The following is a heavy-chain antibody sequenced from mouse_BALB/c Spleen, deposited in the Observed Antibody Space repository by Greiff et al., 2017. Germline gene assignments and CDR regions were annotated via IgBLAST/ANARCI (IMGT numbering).Heavy chain of an antibody. Sequence: EVMLVESGGGLVKPGGSLKLSCAASGFTFSSYTMSWVRQTPEKRLEWVATISSGGSYTYYPDSVKGRFTISRDNAKNTLYLQMSSLKSEDTAMYYCTRDRSYWGQGTSVTVSS. CDR3: TRDRSY. V-gene: IGHV5-6-4*01. J-gene: IGHJ4*01. CDR1: GFTFSSYT. CDR2: ISSGGSYT.